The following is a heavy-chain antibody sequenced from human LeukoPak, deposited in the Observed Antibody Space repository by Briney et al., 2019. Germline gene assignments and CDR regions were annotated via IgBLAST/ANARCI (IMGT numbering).Heavy chain of an antibody. CDR3: AKGLYDYALDV. J-gene: IGHJ6*02. CDR2: ISGSGGST. Sequence: GGSLRLSCAVSGFTFSSYAMSWVRQAPGKGLEWVSVISGSGGSTYYADSVKGRFTISRDKSKNALYLQMNSLRAEDTAVYYCAKGLYDYALDVWGQGTAVTVSS. V-gene: IGHV3-23*01. CDR1: GFTFSSYA.